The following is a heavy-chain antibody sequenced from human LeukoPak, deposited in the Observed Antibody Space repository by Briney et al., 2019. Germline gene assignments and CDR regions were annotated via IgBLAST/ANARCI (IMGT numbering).Heavy chain of an antibody. V-gene: IGHV1-18*04. J-gene: IGHJ4*02. D-gene: IGHD6-13*01. CDR3: ARRRLDSSWCFDY. CDR2: ISGNNANT. CDR1: GYTFTGYY. Sequence: ASVKVSCKASGYTFTGYYMHWVRQAPGQGLEWMGWISGNNANTKYAQKVQGRVTVTTDTSTSTAYMELGSLTSDDTAVYYCARRRLDSSWCFDYWGQGTLVTVSS.